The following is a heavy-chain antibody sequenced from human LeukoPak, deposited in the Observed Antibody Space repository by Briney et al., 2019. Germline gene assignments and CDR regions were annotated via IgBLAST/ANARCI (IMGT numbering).Heavy chain of an antibody. CDR3: ARGPNSNWSGLDF. J-gene: IGHJ4*02. CDR1: GFSFSGHW. CDR2: ISPTGSTT. Sequence: QTGGSLRLSCTASGFSFSGHWMHWARQLPGKGLVWVSRISPTGSTTSYGDSVKGRFTVSRDNAKNTLYLQVNNLRAEDTAVYYCARGPNSNWSGLDFWGQGTLLTVSS. D-gene: IGHD6-6*01. V-gene: IGHV3-74*01.